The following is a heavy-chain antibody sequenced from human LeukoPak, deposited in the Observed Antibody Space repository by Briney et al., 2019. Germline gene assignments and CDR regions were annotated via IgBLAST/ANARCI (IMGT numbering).Heavy chain of an antibody. CDR2: ISYDGSNK. J-gene: IGHJ4*02. D-gene: IGHD2-2*01. CDR3: AKGERYCSSTSCLGTFDY. V-gene: IGHV3-30*18. CDR1: GFTFSSYG. Sequence: HSGGSLRLSCAASGFTFSSYGMHWVRQAPGKGLEWVAVISYDGSNKYYAASVKGRFTISRDNSKNTLYLQMNSLRAEDTAVYYCAKGERYCSSTSCLGTFDYWGQGTLVTVSS.